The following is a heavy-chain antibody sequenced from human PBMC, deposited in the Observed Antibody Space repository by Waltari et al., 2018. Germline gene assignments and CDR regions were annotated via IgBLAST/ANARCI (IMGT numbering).Heavy chain of an antibody. CDR3: ARDSTRIAAAGYYYYYMDV. V-gene: IGHV4-4*07. CDR1: GGSISSYY. Sequence: QVQLQESGPGLVKPSETLSLTCTVSGGSISSYYWSWIRQPSGKGLEWIGRIYTSGSTHSHPSLKMRVTMAVDTSTNQCSLKLSSVTAADTAVYYCARDSTRIAAAGYYYYYMDVWGKGTTVTVSS. D-gene: IGHD6-13*01. J-gene: IGHJ6*03. CDR2: IYTSGST.